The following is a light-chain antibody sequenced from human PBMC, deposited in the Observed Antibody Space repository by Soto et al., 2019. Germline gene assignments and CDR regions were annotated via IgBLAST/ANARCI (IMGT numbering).Light chain of an antibody. Sequence: QSVLTQPAYVSGSPGQSITISCTETSSDVGGYNYVSWYQQHPGKAPKLMIYDVSNRPSGVSNRFSGSKSGNTASLTISGLQAEDEADYYCSSYTSSSTLVVFGGGTKLTVL. J-gene: IGLJ2*01. CDR2: DVS. CDR3: SSYTSSSTLVV. CDR1: SSDVGGYNY. V-gene: IGLV2-14*01.